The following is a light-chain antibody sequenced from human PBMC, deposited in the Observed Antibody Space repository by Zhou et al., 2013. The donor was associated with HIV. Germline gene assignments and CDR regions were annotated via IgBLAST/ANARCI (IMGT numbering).Light chain of an antibody. V-gene: IGKV3-20*01. CDR3: QQYNDWPYT. J-gene: IGKJ2*01. Sequence: EIVLTQSPGTLSLSPGEGATLSCRASQTISSNYLAWYQQKAGQAPRLLIYGASSRATGVPDRFSGSGSGTEFTLTINTMQSEDFAVYYCQQYNDWPYTFGQGTKLEIK. CDR1: QTISSNY. CDR2: GAS.